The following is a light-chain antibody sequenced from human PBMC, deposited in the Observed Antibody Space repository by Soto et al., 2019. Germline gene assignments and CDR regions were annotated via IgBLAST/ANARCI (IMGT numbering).Light chain of an antibody. V-gene: IGKV3-15*01. J-gene: IGKJ1*01. Sequence: KMMTQSPASLSVSKGERDTFSCRASQSMGSNLAWYQQKPGQAPRLLIYGASTRATGIPARFSGSGSGTEFTLTITSLQSEDFAVYYCQQYHNWPRTFGQGSIV. CDR2: GAS. CDR1: QSMGSN. CDR3: QQYHNWPRT.